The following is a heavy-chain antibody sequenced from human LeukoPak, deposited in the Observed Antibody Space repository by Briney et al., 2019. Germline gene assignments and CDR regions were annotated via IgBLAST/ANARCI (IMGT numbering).Heavy chain of an antibody. V-gene: IGHV4-59*01. CDR3: ARDERNYDFWSGYYYYYMDV. CDR1: GGSISSYY. Sequence: SETLSLTCTVSGGSISSYYWSWIRQPPGKGLEWIGYIYYRGSTNYNPSLKSRVTISVDTSKNQFSLKLSSVTAADTAVYYCARDERNYDFWSGYYYYYMDVWGKGTTVTVSS. J-gene: IGHJ6*03. CDR2: IYYRGST. D-gene: IGHD3-3*01.